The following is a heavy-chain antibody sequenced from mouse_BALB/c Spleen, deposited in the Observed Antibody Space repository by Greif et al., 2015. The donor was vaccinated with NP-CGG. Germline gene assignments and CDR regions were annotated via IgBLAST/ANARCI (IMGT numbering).Heavy chain of an antibody. Sequence: EVKLLESGAELVKPGASVKLSCTASGFNIKDTYMHWVKQRPEQGLEWIGRIDPANGNTKYDPKFQGKATITADTSSNTAYLQLSSLTSEDTAVYYCAITTEDYWYFDVWGAGTTVTVSS. D-gene: IGHD1-1*01. CDR3: AITTEDYWYFDV. CDR2: IDPANGNT. V-gene: IGHV14-3*02. J-gene: IGHJ1*01. CDR1: GFNIKDTY.